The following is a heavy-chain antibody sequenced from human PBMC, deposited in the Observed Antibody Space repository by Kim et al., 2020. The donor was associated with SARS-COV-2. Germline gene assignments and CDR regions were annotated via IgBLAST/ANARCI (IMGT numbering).Heavy chain of an antibody. D-gene: IGHD4-17*01. Sequence: GGSLRLSCAASGFTFDDYAMHWVRQAPGKGLEWVSGISWNSGSIGYADSVKGRFTISRDNAKNSLYLQMNSLRAEDTALYYCAKDIHLSDYGDPQNYDAFDIWGQGTMVTVSS. CDR1: GFTFDDYA. CDR2: ISWNSGSI. J-gene: IGHJ3*02. V-gene: IGHV3-9*01. CDR3: AKDIHLSDYGDPQNYDAFDI.